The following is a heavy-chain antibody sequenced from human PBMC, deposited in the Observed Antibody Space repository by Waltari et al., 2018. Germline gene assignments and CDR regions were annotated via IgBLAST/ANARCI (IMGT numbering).Heavy chain of an antibody. CDR1: GFAASDNY. CDR2: MYNGESA. CDR3: ARGPPISAKWELCWFDY. V-gene: IGHV3-53*01. J-gene: IGHJ4*02. D-gene: IGHD3-16*01. Sequence: EVQVVESGGGLIQPGGPLRLSCAASGFAASDNYMRWVRQAPGKGVEWVAGMYNGESAYYEDAVKVRCSISRDSSENTFYLQMSSRRVEDTAVYYCARGPPISAKWELCWFDYWGQGTLVTVSS.